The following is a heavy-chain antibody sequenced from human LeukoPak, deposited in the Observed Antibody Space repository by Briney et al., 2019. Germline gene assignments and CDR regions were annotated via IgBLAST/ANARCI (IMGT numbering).Heavy chain of an antibody. CDR2: ISSSGTTI. CDR3: ARDEIRSGAFDI. CDR1: GFAFSSYE. V-gene: IGHV3-48*03. Sequence: GGSLRLSCAASGFAFSSYEMNWVRQAPGKGLEWVSYISSSGTTIYDADSVKGRFTISRDNAKNSLYLPMNSLRAEDTAVYYCARDEIRSGAFDIWGRGTMVTVSS. D-gene: IGHD3-10*01. J-gene: IGHJ3*02.